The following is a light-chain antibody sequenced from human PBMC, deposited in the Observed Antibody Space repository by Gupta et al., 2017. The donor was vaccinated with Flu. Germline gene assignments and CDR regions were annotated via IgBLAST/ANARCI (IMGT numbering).Light chain of an antibody. V-gene: IGKV3-20*01. CDR3: QQHCSSRPWT. CDR2: GAS. CDR1: QSVSNY. Sequence: VTLSLSPGKDATPSCGATQSVSNYLAWYQQKPGQAPRLLIYGASSRGAGISDRFSGSGCGTDVSLTISRREPEDFAVYYCQQHCSSRPWTFGQGTKVEIK. J-gene: IGKJ1*01.